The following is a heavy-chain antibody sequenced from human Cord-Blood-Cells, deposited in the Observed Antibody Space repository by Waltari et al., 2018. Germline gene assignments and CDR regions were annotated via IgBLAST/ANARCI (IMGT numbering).Heavy chain of an antibody. CDR1: GGSISSGDYY. D-gene: IGHD2-2*02. CDR3: ARARKYQLLYPDTPCFDY. V-gene: IGHV4-30-4*08. CDR2: IYYSGSP. Sequence: QVQLQESGPGLVKPSQTLSLTCTVSGGSISSGDYYWSWIRQPPGKGLEWIGYIYYSGSPYYNPSLKSRVTISVDTSKNQFSLKLSSVTAADTAVYYCARARKYQLLYPDTPCFDYWGQGTLVTVSS. J-gene: IGHJ4*02.